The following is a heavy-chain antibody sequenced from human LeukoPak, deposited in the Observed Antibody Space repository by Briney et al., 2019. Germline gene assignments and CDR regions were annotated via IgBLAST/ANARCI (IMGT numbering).Heavy chain of an antibody. J-gene: IGHJ5*02. V-gene: IGHV1-3*04. CDR1: GYTFTDYA. D-gene: IGHD2-15*01. CDR3: ARDHVVGLAPFDP. CDR2: INTGKGNT. Sequence: ASVTVSCTASGYTFTDYAMHWVRQAPGERLEWMGWINTGKGNTKYSQKFRGRVTITMDTSASTAYMELSSLRSEDTAVYYCARDHVVGLAPFDPWGQGTLVTVSS.